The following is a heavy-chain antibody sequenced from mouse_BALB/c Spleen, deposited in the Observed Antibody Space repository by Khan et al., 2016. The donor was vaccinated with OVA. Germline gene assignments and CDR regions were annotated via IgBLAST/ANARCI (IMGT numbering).Heavy chain of an antibody. CDR3: ARGAGTTYGIDF. V-gene: IGHV1-9*01. Sequence: QVQLQQSGAELMKPGASVKIACKATGYTFSSYWIEWVKQRPGHGLEWIGEILPGRGSSNYNEKFKGKATFTADTSSNTAYMQLSSLTSEDSAVYYCARGAGTTYGIDFWGQGNSVTVSS. CDR1: GYTFSSYW. J-gene: IGHJ4*01. D-gene: IGHD2-12*01. CDR2: ILPGRGSS.